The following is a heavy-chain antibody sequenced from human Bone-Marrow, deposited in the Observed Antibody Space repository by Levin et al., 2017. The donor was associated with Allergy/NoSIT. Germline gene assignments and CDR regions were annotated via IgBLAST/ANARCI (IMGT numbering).Heavy chain of an antibody. CDR1: GGSINSGDYY. CDR3: ARGGAYCGADCYSPLPQYYYFGMDV. CDR2: IYYSGGT. J-gene: IGHJ6*02. Sequence: NPSETLSLTCAVSGGSINSGDYYWTWIRQPPGKGLEWIGYIYYSGGTYYNPSLKSRLTISVDTSKNHFSLKLTSVTAADTAVYYCARGGAYCGADCYSPLPQYYYFGMDVWGQGTTVTVSS. D-gene: IGHD2-21*02. V-gene: IGHV4-30-4*01.